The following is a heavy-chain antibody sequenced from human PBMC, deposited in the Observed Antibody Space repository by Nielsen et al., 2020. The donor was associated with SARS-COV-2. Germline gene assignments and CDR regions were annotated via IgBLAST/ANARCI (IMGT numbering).Heavy chain of an antibody. Sequence: SVKVSCKASGGTFSSYAISWVRQAPGQGLEWMGGIIPIFGTANYAQKFQGRVTITADESTSTAYMELSSLRSEDTAVYYCARQRMGATTFGLVPYYFDYWGQGTLVTVSS. CDR1: GGTFSSYA. CDR2: IIPIFGTA. V-gene: IGHV1-69*13. J-gene: IGHJ4*02. CDR3: ARQRMGATTFGLVPYYFDY. D-gene: IGHD1-26*01.